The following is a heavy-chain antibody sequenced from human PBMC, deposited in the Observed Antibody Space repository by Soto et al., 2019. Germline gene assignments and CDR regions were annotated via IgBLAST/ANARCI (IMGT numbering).Heavy chain of an antibody. J-gene: IGHJ4*02. CDR2: VNWNSDKV. CDR3: AKDKGGTSYYIDS. Sequence: VLLVESGGGLVQPGRSLRLSCAVSGFNFGNYAMHWVRQAPGKGLEWVAAVNWNSDKVAYAGSVLGRFTIFRDSAKNSLQLQMNVLTTEDTAFYYGAKDKGGTSYYIDSWGQGILVTVSS. D-gene: IGHD6-6*01. CDR1: GFNFGNYA. V-gene: IGHV3-9*01.